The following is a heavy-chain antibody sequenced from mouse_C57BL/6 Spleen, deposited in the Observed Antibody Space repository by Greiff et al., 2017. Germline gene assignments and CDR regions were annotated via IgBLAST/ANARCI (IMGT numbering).Heavy chain of an antibody. D-gene: IGHD2-1*01. CDR2: ISSGGSYT. J-gene: IGHJ4*01. V-gene: IGHV5-6*01. CDR3: ARPPFYYGNSYAMDY. Sequence: EVQRVESGGDLVQPGGSLKLSCAASGFTFSSYGMSWVRQTPDKRLEWVATISSGGSYTYYPDSVKGRFTISRDNAKNTLYLQMSSLKSEDTAMYYCARPPFYYGNSYAMDYWGQGTSATISS. CDR1: GFTFSSYG.